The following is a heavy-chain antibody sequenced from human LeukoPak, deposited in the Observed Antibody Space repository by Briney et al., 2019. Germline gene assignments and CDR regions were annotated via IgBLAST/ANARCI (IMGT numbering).Heavy chain of an antibody. Sequence: SETLSLTCAVYGGSFSGYYWSWIRQPPGKGLEWIGEINHSGSTNYNPSLKSRVTISIDTSKNQFSLKLSSVTAADTAVYYCARYFDYWGQGTLVTVSS. CDR3: ARYFDY. CDR2: INHSGST. CDR1: GGSFSGYY. V-gene: IGHV4-34*01. J-gene: IGHJ4*02.